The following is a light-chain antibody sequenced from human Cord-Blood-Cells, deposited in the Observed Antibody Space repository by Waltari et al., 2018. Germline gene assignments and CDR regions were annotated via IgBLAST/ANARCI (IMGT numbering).Light chain of an antibody. CDR1: QSISSW. V-gene: IGKV1-5*03. Sequence: DIQMTQSPSTLPASVGDRVTITCRASQSISSWLAWYQQKPGKAPKLLIYKASSLESGVPSRFSGSGSGTEFTLTISSLQPDDFATYYCQQYNSYSLTFGPGTKVDIK. CDR3: QQYNSYSLT. CDR2: KAS. J-gene: IGKJ3*01.